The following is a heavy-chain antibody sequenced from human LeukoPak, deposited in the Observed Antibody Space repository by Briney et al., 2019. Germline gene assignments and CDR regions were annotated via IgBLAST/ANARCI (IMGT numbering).Heavy chain of an antibody. CDR2: IYISGNT. CDR3: ARDVRLKYDAFDI. Sequence: PSETLSLTCTVSGDSISSDTYYWTWIRQPAGKGLEWIGRIYISGNTNYNPSLKSRVTISVDTSKNQFSLNLNSVTAADTAVYYCARDVRLKYDAFDIWGQGTMVTVSS. CDR1: GDSISSDTYY. V-gene: IGHV4-61*02. D-gene: IGHD1-1*01. J-gene: IGHJ3*02.